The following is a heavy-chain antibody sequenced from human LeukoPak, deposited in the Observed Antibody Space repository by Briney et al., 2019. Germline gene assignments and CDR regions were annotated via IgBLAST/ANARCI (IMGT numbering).Heavy chain of an antibody. J-gene: IGHJ3*02. CDR2: ISGSGGTT. D-gene: IGHD2-21*01. Sequence: GGSLRLSCSASGFTFSTHSMHWVRQAPGKGLEYVSTISGSGGTTYYADSVKGRFTISRDNSKNSVYLQMSSLRAEDTAMYHCVKDLGEAWAFDIWGQGTMVTVSS. CDR3: VKDLGEAWAFDI. CDR1: GFTFSTHS. V-gene: IGHV3-64D*09.